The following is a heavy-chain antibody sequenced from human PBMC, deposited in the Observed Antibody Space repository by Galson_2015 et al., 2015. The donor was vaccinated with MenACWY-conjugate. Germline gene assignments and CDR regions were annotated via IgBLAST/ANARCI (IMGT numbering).Heavy chain of an antibody. CDR2: ISTSSTNI. V-gene: IGHV3-21*01. CDR1: GFTFNNYD. CDR3: ARVVPSAMIHGFDY. Sequence: SLRLSCAPSGFTFNNYDMTWVRQAPGKGLEWVSSISTSSTNIYYADSVKGRFTISRDNAKNSVYLQMNSLRAEDTAVYFCARVVPSAMIHGFDYWGQGTLVTVSS. D-gene: IGHD2-2*01. J-gene: IGHJ4*02.